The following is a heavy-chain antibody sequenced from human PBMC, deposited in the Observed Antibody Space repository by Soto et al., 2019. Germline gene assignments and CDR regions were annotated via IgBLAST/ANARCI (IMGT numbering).Heavy chain of an antibody. V-gene: IGHV3-48*01. CDR2: ISSSSSTI. D-gene: IGHD6-13*01. CDR3: ASRIAALADY. J-gene: IGHJ4*02. CDR1: GFTFSSYS. Sequence: GGSLRLSCAASGFTFSSYSMNWVRQAPGKGLEWVSYISSSSSTIYYADSVKGRFTISRDNAKNSLYLQMNSLRAEDTAVYYCASRIAALADYWGQGTLVTVSS.